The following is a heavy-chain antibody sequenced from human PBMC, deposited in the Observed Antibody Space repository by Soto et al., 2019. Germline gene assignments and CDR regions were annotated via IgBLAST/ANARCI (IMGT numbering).Heavy chain of an antibody. CDR2: VWKDGSNR. CDR3: AKVPRGSNFGYYNF. CDR1: GITFSDYG. Sequence: PGGSLRLSCAAAGITFSDYGMHWVRQAPGKGLEWVAGVWKDGSNRYYVDSVKGRFTISRDNSKNTLYLQMNSLRDEDTAVHYCAKVPRGSNFGYYNFWGQGTLVTVSS. J-gene: IGHJ4*02. D-gene: IGHD5-18*01. V-gene: IGHV3-30*02.